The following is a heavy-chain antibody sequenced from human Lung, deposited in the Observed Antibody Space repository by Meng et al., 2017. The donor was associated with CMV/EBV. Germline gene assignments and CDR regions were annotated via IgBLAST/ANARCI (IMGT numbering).Heavy chain of an antibody. D-gene: IGHD3-9*01. Sequence: GGSLRLXCVESGFTFSRYGMHWVRQAPGKGLEWVAFVRNDGSKKYYADSVKGRFTISRDNSKNTLYLQMNSLRSEDTAVYFCAKDDESAGYYFAYYWRQGXLVTVSS. CDR3: AKDDESAGYYFAYY. V-gene: IGHV3-30*02. CDR2: VRNDGSKK. J-gene: IGHJ4*02. CDR1: GFTFSRYG.